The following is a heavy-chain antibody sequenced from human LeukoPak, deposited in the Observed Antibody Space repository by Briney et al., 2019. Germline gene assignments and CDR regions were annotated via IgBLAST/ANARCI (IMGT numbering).Heavy chain of an antibody. D-gene: IGHD2-2*01. CDR3: ARSPCTSSTCNGFYGMDV. J-gene: IGHJ6*02. CDR2: ISGSGANT. Sequence: GGSLRLSCAASGITFSSYAMSWVRQAPGKGLEWVSGISGSGANTYYPNSVKGRLTISGDNSKNTLYLQMNSLRAEDTAVYFCARSPCTSSTCNGFYGMDVWAKGPRSPSP. V-gene: IGHV3-23*01. CDR1: GITFSSYA.